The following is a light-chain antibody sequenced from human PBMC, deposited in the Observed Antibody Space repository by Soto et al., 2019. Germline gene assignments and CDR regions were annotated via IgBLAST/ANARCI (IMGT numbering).Light chain of an antibody. CDR2: DVN. CDR3: SSYAGSYTYV. CDR1: SSDVGSYNH. J-gene: IGLJ1*01. V-gene: IGLV2-11*01. Sequence: QSALTQPASVSGSPGQSITISCTGTSSDVGSYNHVAWYQQHPGKAPKLMIFDVNKRPSWVPDRFSGSKSGNTASLTISGLQAEDEADYYCSSYAGSYTYVFATGTKVTVL.